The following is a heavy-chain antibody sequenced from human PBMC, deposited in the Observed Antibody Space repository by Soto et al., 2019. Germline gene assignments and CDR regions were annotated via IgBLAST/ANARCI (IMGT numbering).Heavy chain of an antibody. D-gene: IGHD3-9*01. CDR1: GFTFSSYS. CDR3: GRDSRYFDWTDASDR. V-gene: IGHV3-48*02. J-gene: IGHJ3*01. Sequence: EVQLVESGGGLVQPGGSLRLSCAATGFTFSSYSMNWVRQAPGKGLEWVSYISSSSSTIYYADSVKGRFTISRDNAKNSLYRQMNGLRDEDTAVYYCGRDSRYFDWTDASDRWGQGTMDTVSS. CDR2: ISSSSSTI.